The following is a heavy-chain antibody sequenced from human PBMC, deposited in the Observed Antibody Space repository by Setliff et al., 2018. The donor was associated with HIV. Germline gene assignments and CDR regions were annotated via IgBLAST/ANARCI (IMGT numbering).Heavy chain of an antibody. CDR3: ARVISSWSAYYIDY. CDR1: GGSISSYY. Sequence: PSETLSLTCTVSGGSISSYYWSWIRQPPGKGLEWIGYIYYSGSTNYNPSLKSRVTISVGTSKNQFSLKLSSVTAADTAVYYCARVISSWSAYYIDYWGQGTLVTVSS. CDR2: IYYSGST. J-gene: IGHJ4*02. V-gene: IGHV4-59*01. D-gene: IGHD3-3*01.